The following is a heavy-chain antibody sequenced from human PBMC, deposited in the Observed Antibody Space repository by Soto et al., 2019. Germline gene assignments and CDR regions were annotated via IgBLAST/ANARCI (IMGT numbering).Heavy chain of an antibody. CDR1: GYPFTSYD. J-gene: IGHJ6*03. V-gene: IGHV1-8*01. D-gene: IGHD3-3*01. CDR3: ARMTYDFWSGYNYYYYYYMDV. Sequence: ASLKVSCKSSGYPFTSYDINWVRQATGQGLEWMGWMNPNSGNTGYAQKFQGRVTMTRNTSISTAYMELSSLRSEDTAVYYCARMTYDFWSGYNYYYYYYMDVWGKGTTVTVSS. CDR2: MNPNSGNT.